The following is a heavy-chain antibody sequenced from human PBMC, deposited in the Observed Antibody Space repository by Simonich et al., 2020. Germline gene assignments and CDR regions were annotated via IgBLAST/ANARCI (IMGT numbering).Heavy chain of an antibody. CDR2: INPNRGGT. CDR3: ARDRAARYYYYYYMDV. CDR1: GYTFTGYY. V-gene: IGHV1-2*02. J-gene: IGHJ6*03. D-gene: IGHD6-6*01. Sequence: QVQLVQSGAEVKKPGASVKVSCKASGYTFTGYYMHWVRQAPGQGLEWRGWINPNRGGTNYAQKLQGRVTMTRGTSISTAYMELSRLRSDDTAVYYCARDRAARYYYYYYMDVWGKGTTVTVSS.